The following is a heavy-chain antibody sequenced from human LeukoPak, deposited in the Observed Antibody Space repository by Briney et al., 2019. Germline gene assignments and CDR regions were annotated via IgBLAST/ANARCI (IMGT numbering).Heavy chain of an antibody. CDR2: ISSSTSYI. J-gene: IGHJ4*02. Sequence: GGSLRLSCAASGFTFSTYSMNWVRQAPGKGLEWVSSISSSTSYIYYADSVKGRFTISRDNSKNTLYLQMNSLRAEDTAVYYCAREGPSYYDSSGYYDYWGQGTLVTVSS. CDR1: GFTFSTYS. D-gene: IGHD3-22*01. CDR3: AREGPSYYDSSGYYDY. V-gene: IGHV3-21*01.